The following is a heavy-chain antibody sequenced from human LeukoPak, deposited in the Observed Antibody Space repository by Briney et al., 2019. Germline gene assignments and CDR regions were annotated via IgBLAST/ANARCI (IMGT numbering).Heavy chain of an antibody. Sequence: GGSLRLSCAASGFTVSSSYMSWVRQAPGKGLEWVSVIYSGGSTYYADSVKGRFTISRDNSKNTLYLQMNSLRAEDTAVYYCARDDYGDYAWFDPWGQGTLVTVSS. V-gene: IGHV3-66*01. J-gene: IGHJ5*02. CDR1: GFTVSSSY. CDR2: IYSGGST. D-gene: IGHD4-17*01. CDR3: ARDDYGDYAWFDP.